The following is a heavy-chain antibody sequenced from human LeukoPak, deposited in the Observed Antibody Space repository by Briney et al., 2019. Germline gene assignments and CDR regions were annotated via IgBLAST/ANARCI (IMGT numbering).Heavy chain of an antibody. Sequence: GGSLRLSCIASGFISSSDALNWVRQAPGKGLEWVSAIRFSNDNTHYADSVKGRFIVSRDNSKNTVYLQMNSLRAEDTAVYYCARLGAYSYGSGYGADVWGQGTTVSVS. V-gene: IGHV3-23*01. J-gene: IGHJ6*02. CDR2: IRFSNDNT. CDR1: GFISSSDA. D-gene: IGHD5-18*01. CDR3: ARLGAYSYGSGYGADV.